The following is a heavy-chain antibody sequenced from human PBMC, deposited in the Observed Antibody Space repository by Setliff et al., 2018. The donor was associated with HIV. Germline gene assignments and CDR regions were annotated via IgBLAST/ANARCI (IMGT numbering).Heavy chain of an antibody. J-gene: IGHJ4*02. CDR1: GDSISTGTYY. CDR2: VSYSGST. Sequence: SETLSLTCSVSGDSISTGTYYWGWIRQPPGKGLEWIGSVSYSGSTLYNPSLKSRVTISVDTSKNQFSLKLSSVTAADTAVYYCARDRRAQDYWGQGTLVTVSS. V-gene: IGHV4-39*07. CDR3: ARDRRAQDY.